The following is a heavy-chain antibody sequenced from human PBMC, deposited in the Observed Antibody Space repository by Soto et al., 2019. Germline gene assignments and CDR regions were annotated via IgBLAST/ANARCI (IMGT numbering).Heavy chain of an antibody. D-gene: IGHD2-15*01. Sequence: TSETLSLTCTVSGGSISSSSYYWGWIRQPPGKGLEWIGSIYYSGSTYYNPSLKGRVTISVDTSKNQFSLKLSSVTAADTAVYYCATPGPSSLFDYWGQGTLVTVSS. CDR3: ATPGPSSLFDY. CDR1: GGSISSSSYY. V-gene: IGHV4-39*01. CDR2: IYYSGST. J-gene: IGHJ4*02.